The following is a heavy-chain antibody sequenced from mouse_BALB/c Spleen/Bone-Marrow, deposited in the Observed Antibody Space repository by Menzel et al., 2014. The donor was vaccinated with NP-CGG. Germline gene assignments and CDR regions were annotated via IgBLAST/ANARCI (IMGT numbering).Heavy chain of an antibody. CDR1: GYTFTAYE. CDR3: RAYYRYDGYAMDY. D-gene: IGHD2-14*01. CDR2: IDPETGGT. J-gene: IGHJ4*01. Sequence: VQLQQSGAELVRPGASVTLSCKASGYTFTAYEMHWVKQTPVHGLEWIGAIDPETGGTAYNQKFKGKATLTADKSSSTAYMELRSLTSEDSAVYYCRAYYRYDGYAMDYWGQGTSVTVSS. V-gene: IGHV1-15*01.